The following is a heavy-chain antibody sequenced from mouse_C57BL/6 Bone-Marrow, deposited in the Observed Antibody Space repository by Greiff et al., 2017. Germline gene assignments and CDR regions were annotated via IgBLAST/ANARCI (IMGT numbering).Heavy chain of an antibody. CDR1: GYTFTSYD. J-gene: IGHJ3*01. CDR2: IYPRDGST. D-gene: IGHD1-1*01. CDR3: ARDYYGSKAWFAY. Sequence: VQLQQSGPELVKPGASVKLSCKASGYTFTSYDINWVKQRPGQGLEWIGLIYPRDGSTKYNEKFKGKATLTVDPSSSTAYMELHSLTSEDSAVYIWARDYYGSKAWFAYWGQGTLVTVSA. V-gene: IGHV1-85*01.